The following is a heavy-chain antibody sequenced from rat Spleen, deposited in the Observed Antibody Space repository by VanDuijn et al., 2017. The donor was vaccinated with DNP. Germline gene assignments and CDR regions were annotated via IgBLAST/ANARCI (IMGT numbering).Heavy chain of an antibody. CDR2: INYDGSST. CDR1: GFTFTNYD. Sequence: EVQLMESGGDLVQPERSMKLSCAASGFTFTNYDMAWVRQAPKKGLEWVATINYDGSSTNYRESVKGRFTISRDNAKSTLYLQMDSLRSEDTATYYCTTTNNWFAYWGQGTLVTVSS. J-gene: IGHJ3*01. CDR3: TTTNNWFAY. V-gene: IGHV5-7*01.